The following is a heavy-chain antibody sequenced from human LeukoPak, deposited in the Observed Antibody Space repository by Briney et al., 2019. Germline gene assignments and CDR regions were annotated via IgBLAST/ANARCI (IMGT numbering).Heavy chain of an antibody. CDR3: AKGWPVSGDIKDWFAF. V-gene: IGHV3-23*01. CDR1: GFMFSSYA. D-gene: IGHD3/OR15-3a*01. J-gene: IGHJ4*02. Sequence: GASLRLSCEASGFMFSSYAMNWVRQTPERGLEWVSAITAFGENTYYADSVKGRFTISRDNSRSTLALQMNSLRYEDTAVYYCAKGWPVSGDIKDWFAFWGQGTLVTVSS. CDR2: ITAFGENT.